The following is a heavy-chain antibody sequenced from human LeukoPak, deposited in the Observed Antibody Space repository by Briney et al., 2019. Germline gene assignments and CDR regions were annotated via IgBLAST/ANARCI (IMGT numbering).Heavy chain of an antibody. V-gene: IGHV3-13*01. D-gene: IGHD2-15*01. CDR2: IGTAGDK. J-gene: IGHJ4*02. Sequence: PGVPLRLSCAASGLTFNSYHMHCPPHSTGKALEWVSAIGTAGDKYYPGSVKGRFTIFRETAKNSLYLQMNSLRAGNTAVYYCARDDCSGGSCYGRWGQGTLVTVSS. CDR3: ARDDCSGGSCYGR. CDR1: GLTFNSYH.